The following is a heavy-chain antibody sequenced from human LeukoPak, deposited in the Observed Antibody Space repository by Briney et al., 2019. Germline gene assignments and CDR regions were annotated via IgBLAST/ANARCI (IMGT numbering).Heavy chain of an antibody. CDR3: ARDKWELFDY. D-gene: IGHD1-26*01. J-gene: IGHJ4*02. Sequence: GGSLRLSCSASGFTFTHYSINWVRQAPGKGLEWLSSISNSSNYIYYADSVKGRFTISRDNAKNSLYLQMNSLRAEDTAVYYCARDKWELFDYWGQGTLVTVSS. V-gene: IGHV3-21*01. CDR2: ISNSSNYI. CDR1: GFTFTHYS.